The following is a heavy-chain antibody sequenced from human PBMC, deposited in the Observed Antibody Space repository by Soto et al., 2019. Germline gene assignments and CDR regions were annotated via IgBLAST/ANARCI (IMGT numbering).Heavy chain of an antibody. V-gene: IGHV1-18*04. CDR3: AGGGGYDYVWGSYRYGSFDY. D-gene: IGHD3-16*02. CDR1: GYTFTSYG. CDR2: ISAYNGNT. Sequence: QVQLVQSGAEVKKPGASVKVSCKASGYTFTSYGISWVRQAPGQGLEWMGWISAYNGNTNYAQKLQGRVTMTTDTSTSTAYMERRSLRSDDTAGYYGAGGGGYDYVWGSYRYGSFDYWGQGTLVTVSS. J-gene: IGHJ4*02.